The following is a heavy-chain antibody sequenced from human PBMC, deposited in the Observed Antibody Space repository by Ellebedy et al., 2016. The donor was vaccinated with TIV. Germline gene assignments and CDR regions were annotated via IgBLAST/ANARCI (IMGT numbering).Heavy chain of an antibody. CDR2: IYPGDSDT. D-gene: IGHD3-3*01. CDR1: GSSFSNKW. Sequence: GESLKISCKGSGSSFSNKWIGWVRQRPGKGLEWMGIIYPGDSDTRYSPSFEGQVTISADKSISTTYLQWSSLRASDTAIYYCATFGGSTAGSQNGMDVWGQGTTVVVSS. V-gene: IGHV5-51*01. CDR3: ATFGGSTAGSQNGMDV. J-gene: IGHJ6*02.